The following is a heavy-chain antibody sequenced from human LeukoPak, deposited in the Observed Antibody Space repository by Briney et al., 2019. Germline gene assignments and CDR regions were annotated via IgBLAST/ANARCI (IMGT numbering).Heavy chain of an antibody. CDR1: GFTVSSNY. D-gene: IGHD3-3*01. J-gene: IGHJ4*02. Sequence: GGSLRPSCAASGFTVSSNYMNWVRQAPGKGVEWVSVIYSGGSKYYSDSVKGRFTISRDNSKNTLNLQMNSLRAEDTAVYYCARDQSGFLEWPFWGQGALVTVSS. V-gene: IGHV3-66*02. CDR3: ARDQSGFLEWPF. CDR2: IYSGGSK.